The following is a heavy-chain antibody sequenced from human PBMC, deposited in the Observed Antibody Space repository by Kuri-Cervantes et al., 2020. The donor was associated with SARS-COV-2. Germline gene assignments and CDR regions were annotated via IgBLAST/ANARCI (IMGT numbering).Heavy chain of an antibody. V-gene: IGHV4-34*01. J-gene: IGHJ4*02. D-gene: IGHD5-18*01. CDR2: IHGSGGA. Sequence: SETLSLTCTVSGGSISDHYWSWIRQSPGKGLEWIGEIHGSGGATYNSSLKSRVTLSVDASKNQFSLRLTSVTAADTAVYYCGSPAGGYKSGFDSLDFWGQGTLVTVSS. CDR1: GGSISDHY. CDR3: GSPAGGYKSGFDSLDF.